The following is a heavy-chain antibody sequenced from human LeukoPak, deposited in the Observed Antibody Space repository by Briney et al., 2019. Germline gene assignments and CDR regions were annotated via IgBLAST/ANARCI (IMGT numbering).Heavy chain of an antibody. Sequence: SETLSLTCTVSGGSISSYYWSWIRQPPGKGLEWIGSIYYSGSTYYNPSLKSRVTISVDTSKNQFSLKLSSVTAADTAVYYCARDATYCGGDCYSPYNWFDPWGQGTLVTVSS. CDR2: IYYSGST. J-gene: IGHJ5*02. D-gene: IGHD2-21*02. CDR1: GGSISSYY. V-gene: IGHV4-39*07. CDR3: ARDATYCGGDCYSPYNWFDP.